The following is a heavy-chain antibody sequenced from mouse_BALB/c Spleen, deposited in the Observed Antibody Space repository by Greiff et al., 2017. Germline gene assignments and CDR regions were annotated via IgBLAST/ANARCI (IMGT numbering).Heavy chain of an antibody. Sequence: VQLKESGAELVKPGASVKLSCTASGFNIKDTYMHWVKQRPEQGLEWIGRIDPANGNTKYDPKFQGKATITADTSSNTAYLQLSSLTSEDTAVYYCAILYDGYYWFAYWGQGTLVTVSA. V-gene: IGHV14-3*02. CDR1: GFNIKDTY. CDR3: AILYDGYYWFAY. J-gene: IGHJ3*01. D-gene: IGHD2-3*01. CDR2: IDPANGNT.